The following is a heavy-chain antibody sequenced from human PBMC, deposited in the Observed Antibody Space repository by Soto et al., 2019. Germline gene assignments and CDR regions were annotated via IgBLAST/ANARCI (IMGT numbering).Heavy chain of an antibody. CDR1: GFTFSNYN. CDR3: GRDGREGQWLDFFDY. D-gene: IGHD6-19*01. J-gene: IGHJ4*02. V-gene: IGHV3-21*01. CDR2: ISGTSVYI. Sequence: LRLSCVASGFTFSNYNMNWVREAPGTGLEWVSHISGTSVYIHYADSVKGRFTNSRDNSKNTLYLQMNSLRPEDTAVYYWGRDGREGQWLDFFDYWGQGTRVTVSS.